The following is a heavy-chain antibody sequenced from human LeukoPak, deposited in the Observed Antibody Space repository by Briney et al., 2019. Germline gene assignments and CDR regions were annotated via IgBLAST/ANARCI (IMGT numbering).Heavy chain of an antibody. J-gene: IGHJ4*02. D-gene: IGHD2-2*01. CDR3: ARHVRGCSSTSCLYYFDY. CDR1: GGSISSYY. V-gene: IGHV4-4*07. Sequence: SETLSLTCTVSGGSISSYYWSWIRQPAGKGLEWIGRIYTSGSTNYNPSLKSRVTMSVDTSKNQFSLKLSSVTAADTAVYYCARHVRGCSSTSCLYYFDYWGQGTLVTVSS. CDR2: IYTSGST.